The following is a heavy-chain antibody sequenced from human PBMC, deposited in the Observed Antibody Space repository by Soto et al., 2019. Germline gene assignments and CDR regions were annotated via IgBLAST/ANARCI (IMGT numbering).Heavy chain of an antibody. CDR2: IKSKTDGGTT. CDR3: TTHDMITFGGVIDMYCFDY. CDR1: GFTFSNDW. Sequence: EVQLVESGGGLVKPGGSLRLSCAASGFTFSNDWLNWVRQAPGKGLEWVGRIKSKTDGGTTDYAAPVKGRFTISRDDLKNTLYLQMNSLKTEDAAVYYCTTHDMITFGGVIDMYCFDYRGQGTLVTVSS. D-gene: IGHD3-16*02. V-gene: IGHV3-15*07. J-gene: IGHJ4*02.